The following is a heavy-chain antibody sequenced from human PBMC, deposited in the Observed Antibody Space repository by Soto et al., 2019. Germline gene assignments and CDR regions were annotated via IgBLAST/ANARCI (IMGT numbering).Heavy chain of an antibody. D-gene: IGHD3-22*01. V-gene: IGHV4-30-4*08. CDR2: IYYSGST. J-gene: IGHJ4*02. CDR1: GGSFSGYY. CDR3: ARDQFDSSGYYDY. Sequence: SETLSLTCAVYGGSFSGYYWSWIRQPPGKGLEWIGYIYYSGSTYYNPSLKSRVTISVDTSKNQFSLKLSSVTAADTAVYYCARDQFDSSGYYDYWGQGTLVTVSS.